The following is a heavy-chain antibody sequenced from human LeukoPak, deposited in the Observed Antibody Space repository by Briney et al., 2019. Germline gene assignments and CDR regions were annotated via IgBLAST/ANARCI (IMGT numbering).Heavy chain of an antibody. Sequence: GGSLRLSCAASGFTFSDYYMSWIRQAPGKGLEWVSYISSSGSTIYYADSVKGRFTISRDNAENSLYLQMNSLRAEDTAVYYCARGRLRWQPDAFDIWGQGTMVTVSS. D-gene: IGHD4-23*01. J-gene: IGHJ3*02. CDR3: ARGRLRWQPDAFDI. CDR1: GFTFSDYY. V-gene: IGHV3-11*01. CDR2: ISSSGSTI.